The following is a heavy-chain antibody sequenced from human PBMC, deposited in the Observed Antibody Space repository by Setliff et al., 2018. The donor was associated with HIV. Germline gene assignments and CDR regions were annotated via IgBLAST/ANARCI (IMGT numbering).Heavy chain of an antibody. V-gene: IGHV4-59*12. D-gene: IGHD5-12*01. CDR3: ARANGYSGYRPIDY. CDR1: GSSLSYYY. CDR2: VYNSAST. J-gene: IGHJ4*02. Sequence: PSETLSLTCSVPGSSLSYYYWSWIRQTPGKGLEWMAYVYNSASTRYNPSLASRVTVSIDTSKNQFSLNLTSVTAADTAVYYCARANGYSGYRPIDYWGQGTLVT.